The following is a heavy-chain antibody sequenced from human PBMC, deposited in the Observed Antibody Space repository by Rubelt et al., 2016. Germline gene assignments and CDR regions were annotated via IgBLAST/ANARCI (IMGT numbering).Heavy chain of an antibody. CDR1: GFTFSDHY. V-gene: IGHV3-72*01. D-gene: IGHD6-25*01. CDR2: TRNEANGYTT. CDR3: VSGPTAEEPLDY. J-gene: IGHJ4*02. Sequence: GGLVQPGRSLRLSCAASGFTFSDHYMDWVRQAPGKGLEWVGRTRNEANGYTTEYAASVRGRFTISRDDSKNSLYLQMSSLKSEDTAVYYCVSGPTAEEPLDYWGQGALVTVSS.